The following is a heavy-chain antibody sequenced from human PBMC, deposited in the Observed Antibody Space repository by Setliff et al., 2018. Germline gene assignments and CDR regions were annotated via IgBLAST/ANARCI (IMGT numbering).Heavy chain of an antibody. CDR3: ARRRYFDRYYYYGMDV. CDR1: GYSISSAYY. D-gene: IGHD3-9*01. J-gene: IGHJ6*02. V-gene: IGHV4-38-2*01. Sequence: SETLSLTCAVSGYSISSAYYWGWIRQPPGKGLEWIGSIHSGSTNYNPSLKSRVTISVDTSKNQFSLKLSSVTAADTAVYYCARRRYFDRYYYYGMDVWGQGTTVTVSS. CDR2: IHSGST.